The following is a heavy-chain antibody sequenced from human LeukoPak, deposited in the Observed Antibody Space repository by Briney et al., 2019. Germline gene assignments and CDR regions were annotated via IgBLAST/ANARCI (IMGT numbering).Heavy chain of an antibody. CDR1: GYTFTGYY. CDR2: INPNSGGT. CDR3: AGGYCSSTSCPHTTQHYYYGMDV. Sequence: ASVKVSCKASGYTFTGYYTHWVRQAPGQGLEWMGWINPNSGGTNYAQKSQGRVTMTRDTSISTAYMELSRLRSDDTAVYYCAGGYCSSTSCPHTTQHYYYGMDVWGQGTTVTVSS. D-gene: IGHD2-2*01. V-gene: IGHV1-2*02. J-gene: IGHJ6*02.